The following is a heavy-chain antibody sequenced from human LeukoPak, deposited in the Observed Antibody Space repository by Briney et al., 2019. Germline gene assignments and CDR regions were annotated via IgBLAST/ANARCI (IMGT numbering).Heavy chain of an antibody. D-gene: IGHD3-9*01. CDR2: MYSSGRT. CDR3: ARPDILTGYIDY. J-gene: IGHJ4*02. Sequence: SETLSLTCTVSGGSISSGSYYWSWIRQPAGKGLEWIGRMYSSGRTNYNPSLKSRVTISVDTSKNQFSLKLSSVTAADTAVYYCARPDILTGYIDYWGQGTLVTVSS. CDR1: GGSISSGSYY. V-gene: IGHV4-61*02.